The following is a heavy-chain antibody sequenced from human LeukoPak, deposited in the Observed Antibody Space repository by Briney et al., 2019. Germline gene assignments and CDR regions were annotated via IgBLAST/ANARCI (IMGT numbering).Heavy chain of an antibody. Sequence: PTLVNPTQTLTLTCTFSGFSLSTSGVGVGWIRQPPGKALEWLALIYWDDDKRYSPSLKSRLTLTKDTSKNQVVLTMTNMDPVDTATYYCAHWTYYYGSGSYYIHAGFDYWGQGTLVTVSS. J-gene: IGHJ4*02. V-gene: IGHV2-5*02. CDR2: IYWDDDK. CDR3: AHWTYYYGSGSYYIHAGFDY. D-gene: IGHD3-10*01. CDR1: GFSLSTSGVG.